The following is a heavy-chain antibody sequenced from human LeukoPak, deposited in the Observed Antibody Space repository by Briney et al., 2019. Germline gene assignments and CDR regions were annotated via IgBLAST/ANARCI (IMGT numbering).Heavy chain of an antibody. V-gene: IGHV4-59*01. Sequence: SETLSLTCTVSGGSISSYYWSWIRQPPEKGLEWIGYIYYSGSTNYNPSLKSRVTISVDTSKNQFSLKLNSVTAADTAVYYCAREKDYVVDYWGQGTLVTVSS. CDR3: AREKDYVVDY. D-gene: IGHD4-17*01. CDR2: IYYSGST. J-gene: IGHJ4*02. CDR1: GGSISSYY.